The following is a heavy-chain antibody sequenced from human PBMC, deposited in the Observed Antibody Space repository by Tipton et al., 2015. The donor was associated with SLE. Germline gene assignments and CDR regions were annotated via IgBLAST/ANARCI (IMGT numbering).Heavy chain of an antibody. CDR1: GYTFTNYG. V-gene: IGHV1-18*01. Sequence: QSGAEVKKPGASVRVSCKASGYTFTNYGISWVRQAPGQGLEWMGWISTKNGDTKYAQRFQGRVSMTTDTSTSTTYMALRSPRSDDTAIYYCARECSGTGCLDYWGQGTLVTVSS. D-gene: IGHD3-10*02. CDR2: ISTKNGDT. CDR3: ARECSGTGCLDY. J-gene: IGHJ4*02.